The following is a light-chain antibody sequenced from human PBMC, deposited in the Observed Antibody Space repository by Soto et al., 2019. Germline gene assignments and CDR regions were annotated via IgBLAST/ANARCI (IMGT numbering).Light chain of an antibody. CDR2: GAS. V-gene: IGKV3-15*01. CDR1: QSVSSN. Sequence: EIVMTQSPATLAVSPGEGAALSCRASQSVSSNFAWYQQKPGQAPRLLIYGASSRATGTPARFSGSGSGTEFNLTISSLQSEDFAVYYCQQYNKWPYTFGQGTKLEIK. J-gene: IGKJ2*01. CDR3: QQYNKWPYT.